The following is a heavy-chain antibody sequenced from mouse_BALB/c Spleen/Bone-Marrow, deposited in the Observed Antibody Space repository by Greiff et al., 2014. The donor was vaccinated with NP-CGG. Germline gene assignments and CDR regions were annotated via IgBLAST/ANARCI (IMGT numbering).Heavy chain of an antibody. CDR2: IYPGSGST. CDR1: GYTFTSYW. D-gene: IGHD1-1*01. J-gene: IGHJ4*01. CDR3: RSYDYAMDY. Sequence: GSELVRPGASVKLSCKASGYTFTSYWMHWVRQRPGQGLEWIGNIYPGSGSTNYDEKFKSKATLTVDTSSSTAYMQLSSLTSEGSAVYYCRSYDYAMDYWGQGTSVTVSS. V-gene: IGHV1S22*01.